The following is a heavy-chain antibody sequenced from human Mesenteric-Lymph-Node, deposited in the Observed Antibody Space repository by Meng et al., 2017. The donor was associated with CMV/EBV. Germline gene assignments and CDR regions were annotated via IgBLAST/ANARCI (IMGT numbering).Heavy chain of an antibody. CDR3: ASVCGSTSCSYYYYYGMDV. CDR1: GFTFSSYE. V-gene: IGHV3-48*03. CDR2: ISSSGSTI. D-gene: IGHD2-2*01. J-gene: IGHJ6*02. Sequence: GGSLRLSCAASGFTFSSYEMNWVRQAPGKGLEWVSYISSSGSTIHYADSVKGRFTISRDNAKNSLYLQMKSLRAEDTAVYYCASVCGSTSCSYYYYYGMDVWGQGTTVTVSS.